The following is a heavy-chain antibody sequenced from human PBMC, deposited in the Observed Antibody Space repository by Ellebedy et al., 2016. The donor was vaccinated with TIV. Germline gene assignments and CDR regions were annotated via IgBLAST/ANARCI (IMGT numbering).Heavy chain of an antibody. CDR3: ARDGPSIMVELDY. CDR1: GYTFAGDY. D-gene: IGHD3-10*01. V-gene: IGHV1-2*02. Sequence: AASVKVSCKASGYTFAGDYIYWLRQAPGQGLEYMGWINANNGDTNYAQKFQGRVTMTRDTSIRTLYMELRSLRSDDTAVYYYARDGPSIMVELDYWGQGTQVTVSS. J-gene: IGHJ4*02. CDR2: INANNGDT.